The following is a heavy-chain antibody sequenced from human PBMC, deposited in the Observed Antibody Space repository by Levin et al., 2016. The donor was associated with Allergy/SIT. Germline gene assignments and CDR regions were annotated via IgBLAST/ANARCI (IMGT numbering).Heavy chain of an antibody. Sequence: GSLRLSCTVSGGSISNHYWSWIRQPPGKGLEWIGYIYYSGSTNYNPSLKSRVSISLDTSKNQFSLNLSSVTASDTAVYYCASSQGTNYFGTFDIWGQGTMVSVSS. V-gene: IGHV4-59*08. CDR1: GGSISNHY. CDR3: ASSQGTNYFGTFDI. D-gene: IGHD3-10*01. J-gene: IGHJ3*02. CDR2: IYYSGST.